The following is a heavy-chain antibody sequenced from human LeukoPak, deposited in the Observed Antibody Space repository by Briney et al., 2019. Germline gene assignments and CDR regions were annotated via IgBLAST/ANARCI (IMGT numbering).Heavy chain of an antibody. D-gene: IGHD2-15*01. V-gene: IGHV3-20*04. J-gene: IGHJ4*02. CDR1: GFTFNKYA. Sequence: GGSLRLSCAASGFTFNKYAMSWVRQAPGKGLEWVSGINWNGGSTGYADSVKGRFTISRDNAKNSLYLQMNSLRAEDTALYYCARVGGGVVAATSYYFGYWGQGTLVTVSS. CDR3: ARVGGGVVAATSYYFGY. CDR2: INWNGGST.